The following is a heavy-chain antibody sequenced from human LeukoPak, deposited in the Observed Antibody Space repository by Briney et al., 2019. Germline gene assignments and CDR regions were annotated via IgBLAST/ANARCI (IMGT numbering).Heavy chain of an antibody. Sequence: SETLSLTCAVSGGSISSSNWWSWVRQPPGKGLEWIGEIYHSGSTNYNPSLKSRVTISVDKSKNQFSLKLSSVTAADTAVYYCASGGYSSGRPIFDYWGQGTLVTVSS. J-gene: IGHJ4*02. CDR2: IYHSGST. D-gene: IGHD6-19*01. CDR1: GGSISSSNW. V-gene: IGHV4-4*02. CDR3: ASGGYSSGRPIFDY.